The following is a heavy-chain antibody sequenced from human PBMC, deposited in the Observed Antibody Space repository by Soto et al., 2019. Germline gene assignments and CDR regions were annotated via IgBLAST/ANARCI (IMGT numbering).Heavy chain of an antibody. CDR3: ARDRSNYDILTGYYPGSSAPDV. J-gene: IGHJ6*04. CDR2: ISAYNGNT. CDR1: GYTFTSYG. Sequence: ASVKVSCKASGYTFTSYGISWVRQAPGQGLEWMGWISAYNGNTNYAQKLQGRVTMTTDPSTSTAYMELRSLRSDDTAVYYCARDRSNYDILTGYYPGSSAPDVWGKGTTVTVSS. V-gene: IGHV1-18*01. D-gene: IGHD3-9*01.